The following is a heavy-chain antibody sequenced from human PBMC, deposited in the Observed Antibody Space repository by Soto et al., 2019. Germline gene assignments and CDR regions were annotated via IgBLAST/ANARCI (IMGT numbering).Heavy chain of an antibody. Sequence: SGPTLVNPTQTLTLTCTFSGFSLSTSGVGVGWIRQPPGKALEWLALIYWDDDKRYSPSLKSRLTITKDTSKNQVVLTMTNMDPVDTATYYCARTYYGIVTGYYVFDYWGQGNLVTVS. J-gene: IGHJ4*02. CDR1: GFSLSTSGVG. V-gene: IGHV2-5*02. CDR2: IYWDDDK. D-gene: IGHD3-9*01. CDR3: ARTYYGIVTGYYVFDY.